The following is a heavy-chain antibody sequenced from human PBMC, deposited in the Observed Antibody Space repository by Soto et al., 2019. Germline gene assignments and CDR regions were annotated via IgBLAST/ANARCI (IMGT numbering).Heavy chain of an antibody. CDR1: GGSISSGDCY. CDR3: ARSYYDSTGFAVDP. V-gene: IGHV4-30-4*01. Sequence: SETLSLTCTVSGGSISSGDCYWSWIRQPPGKGLEWIGFMYYSGSTYYNPSLTSRATISVETSKNQFSMKLTSVTASDTAVYYCARSYYDSTGFAVDPWGQGTLVTVSS. CDR2: MYYSGST. J-gene: IGHJ5*02. D-gene: IGHD3-22*01.